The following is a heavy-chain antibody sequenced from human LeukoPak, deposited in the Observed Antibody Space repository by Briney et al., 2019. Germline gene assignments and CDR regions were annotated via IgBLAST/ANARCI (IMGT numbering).Heavy chain of an antibody. J-gene: IGHJ6*04. CDR2: FGTEDGEI. CDR3: ATARSLRPAGELLLHHPAVHYYYYGMDV. CDR1: RSTLTELS. Sequence: GVSVKLSCTVSRSTLTELSVLWVRRAPGLRLEGRGGFGTEDGEIIYAQKFQNIVAMTEDTSTDTAYMELSSLSSEDTAVYYCATARSLRPAGELLLHHPAVHYYYYGMDVWGEGTTVTVSS. D-gene: IGHD4-17*01. V-gene: IGHV1-24*01.